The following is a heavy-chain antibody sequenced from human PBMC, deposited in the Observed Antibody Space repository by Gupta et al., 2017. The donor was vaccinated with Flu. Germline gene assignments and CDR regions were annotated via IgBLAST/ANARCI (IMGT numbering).Heavy chain of an antibody. V-gene: IGHV3-53*01. Sequence: VSSNYMSWVREAPGKGLAWVSVIYRGGSPYYADAVRGRFTISRDNSKNTLYLQMQSLRATDTAVYYCASRQIPHRKRGVDYWGQGTLVTVSS. CDR3: ASRQIPHRKRGVDY. CDR2: IYRGGSP. CDR1: VSSNY. D-gene: IGHD2-2*02. J-gene: IGHJ4*02.